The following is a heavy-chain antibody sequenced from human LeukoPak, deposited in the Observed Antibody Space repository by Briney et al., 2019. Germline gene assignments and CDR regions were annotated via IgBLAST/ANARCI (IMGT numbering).Heavy chain of an antibody. V-gene: IGHV4-34*01. D-gene: IGHD5-12*01. CDR2: INHSGST. J-gene: IGHJ4*02. Sequence: SETLSLTCAVYGGSFSGYYWSWIRQPPGKGLEWIGEINHSGSTNYNPSLKSRVTISVHTSKNQFSLKLSSVTAADTAVYYCARGTWPRYDFFDYWGQGTLVTVSS. CDR1: GGSFSGYY. CDR3: ARGTWPRYDFFDY.